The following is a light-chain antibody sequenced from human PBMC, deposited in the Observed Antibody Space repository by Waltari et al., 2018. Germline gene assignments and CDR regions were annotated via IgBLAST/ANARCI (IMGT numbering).Light chain of an antibody. CDR1: SSDVGGYNY. J-gene: IGLJ2*01. Sequence: QSALTQPASVSGSPGQSITISCTGTSSDVGGYNYVSWYQQHPGKAPKLIIYDVSVRPSGVSNRFSGSKSGNTASLTISGLQAEDETDYYCSSYTSSSTRVVFGGGTKLTVL. CDR2: DVS. CDR3: SSYTSSSTRVV. V-gene: IGLV2-14*03.